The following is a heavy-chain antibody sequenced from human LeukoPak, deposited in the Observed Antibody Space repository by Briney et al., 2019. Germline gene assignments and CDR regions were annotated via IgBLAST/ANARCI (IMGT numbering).Heavy chain of an antibody. Sequence: XETLSLTCTVSGVSMSSYYWTWIRQPAGKGLEWIGRIYTSGSANYSPSLRSRATMSLDTSKNQFSLNLSSMTAADTAVYYCASGTGQVGSLGNYFDYWGQGSLVTVSS. D-gene: IGHD1-7*01. J-gene: IGHJ4*02. CDR1: GVSMSSYY. CDR3: ASGTGQVGSLGNYFDY. CDR2: IYTSGSA. V-gene: IGHV4-4*07.